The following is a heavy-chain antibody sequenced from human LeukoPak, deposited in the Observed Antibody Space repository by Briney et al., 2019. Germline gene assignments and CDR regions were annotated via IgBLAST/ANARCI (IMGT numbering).Heavy chain of an antibody. CDR1: GFTFSSDW. D-gene: IGHD3-3*01. CDR2: IKQDGSEK. CDR3: ARDRRYDFWSGYLRGFDY. J-gene: IGHJ4*02. Sequence: GGSLRLSCAASGFTFSSDWMSWVGQAPGKGLEWVANIKQDGSEKYYVDSVKGRFTISRDNAKNSLYLQMNSLRAEDTDVYYCARDRRYDFWSGYLRGFDYWGQGTLVTVSS. V-gene: IGHV3-7*01.